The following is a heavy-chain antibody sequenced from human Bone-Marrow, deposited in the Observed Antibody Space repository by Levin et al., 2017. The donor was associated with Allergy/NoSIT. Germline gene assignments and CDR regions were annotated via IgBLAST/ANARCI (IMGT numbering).Heavy chain of an antibody. J-gene: IGHJ4*02. V-gene: IGHV4-30-4*01. Sequence: SETLSLTCTVSDASIDSSDYYWTWIRQPPGKGLEWIGSIYYSGITYFNPSVKGRGDIAADTSKNQFPLSLSSVSAADTAVYFCAGTARGADYGDYDAGYHIDYWGQGTLVTVAS. CDR3: AGTARGADYGDYDAGYHIDY. D-gene: IGHD4-17*01. CDR2: IYYSGIT. CDR1: DASIDSSDYY.